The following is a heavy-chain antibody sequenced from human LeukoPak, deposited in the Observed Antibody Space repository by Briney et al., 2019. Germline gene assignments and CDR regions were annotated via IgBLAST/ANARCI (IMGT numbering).Heavy chain of an antibody. CDR3: AYDYVWGSHPAIILDY. Sequence: ASVKVSCKASGYTFTSYAMHWVRQAPGQRLEWMGWINAGNGNTKYSQKFRGRVTITRDTSASTAYMELSSLRSEDTAVYYCAYDYVWGSHPAIILDYWGQGTLVTVSS. D-gene: IGHD3-16*01. V-gene: IGHV1-3*01. CDR2: INAGNGNT. J-gene: IGHJ4*02. CDR1: GYTFTSYA.